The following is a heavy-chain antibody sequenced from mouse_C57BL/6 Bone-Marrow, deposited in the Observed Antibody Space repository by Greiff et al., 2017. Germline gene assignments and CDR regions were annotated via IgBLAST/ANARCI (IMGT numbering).Heavy chain of an antibody. CDR3: ARSYYGSSYGFAY. V-gene: IGHV1-18*01. CDR2: INPNNGGT. CDR1: GYTFTDYN. Sequence: VHVKQSGPELVKPGASVKIPCKASGYTFTDYNMDWVKQSHGKSLEWIGDINPNNGGTIYNQKFKGKATLTVDKSSSTAYMELRSLTSEDTAVYYCARSYYGSSYGFAYWGQGTLVTVSA. J-gene: IGHJ3*01. D-gene: IGHD1-1*01.